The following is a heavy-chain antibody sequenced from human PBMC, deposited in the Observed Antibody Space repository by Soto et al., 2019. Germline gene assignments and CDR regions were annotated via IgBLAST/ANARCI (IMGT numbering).Heavy chain of an antibody. CDR2: IIPIFGTA. J-gene: IGHJ6*02. CDR1: GYTFSSYA. D-gene: IGHD3-9*01. CDR3: ARDLMYYDILTGYHRVNYGMDV. V-gene: IGHV1-69*06. Sequence: ASVKVSCKASGYTFSSYAISWVRQAPGQGLEWMGGIIPIFGTANYAQKFQGRVTITADKSTSTAYMELSSLRSEDTAVYYCARDLMYYDILTGYHRVNYGMDVWGQGTTVTVSS.